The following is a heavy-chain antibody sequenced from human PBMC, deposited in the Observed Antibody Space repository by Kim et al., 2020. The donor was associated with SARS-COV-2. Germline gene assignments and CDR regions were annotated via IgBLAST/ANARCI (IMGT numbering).Heavy chain of an antibody. Sequence: SETLSLTCAVYGGSFSGYYWSWIRQPPGKGLEWIGEINHSGSTNYNPSLKSRVTISVDTSKNQFSLKLSSVTAADTAVYYCARGQVQWLVQRRELNWFDPWDQGTLVTVSS. CDR1: GGSFSGYY. V-gene: IGHV4-34*01. CDR3: ARGQVQWLVQRRELNWFDP. J-gene: IGHJ5*02. D-gene: IGHD6-19*01. CDR2: INHSGST.